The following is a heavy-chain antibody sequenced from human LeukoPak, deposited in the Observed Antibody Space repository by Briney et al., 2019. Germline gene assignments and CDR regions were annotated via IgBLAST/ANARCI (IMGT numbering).Heavy chain of an antibody. Sequence: GGSLRLSCAASGFXFSHYWMQWVRQAPGKGLVWVSRINSDGSSTTYADSVKGRFTISRDNAKNTLYLQMNSLRAEDTAEYYCARVWGSDAFDIWGQGTMVTVSS. CDR1: GFXFSHYW. CDR2: INSDGSST. V-gene: IGHV3-74*01. D-gene: IGHD3-16*01. J-gene: IGHJ3*02. CDR3: ARVWGSDAFDI.